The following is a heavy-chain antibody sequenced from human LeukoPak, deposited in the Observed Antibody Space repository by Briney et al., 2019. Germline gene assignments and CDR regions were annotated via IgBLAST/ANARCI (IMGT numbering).Heavy chain of an antibody. Sequence: PSETLSLTCTVSGGSISSYFWSWIRQPPGKGLEWIGYIYYSGRSTNYNPSLKSRGTISVDTSKNQFSLKLNSVTAADTAVYYCARTACSSTSCHLDYWGQGTLVTVSS. CDR3: ARTACSSTSCHLDY. J-gene: IGHJ4*02. V-gene: IGHV4-59*01. D-gene: IGHD2-2*01. CDR2: IYYSGRST. CDR1: GGSISSYF.